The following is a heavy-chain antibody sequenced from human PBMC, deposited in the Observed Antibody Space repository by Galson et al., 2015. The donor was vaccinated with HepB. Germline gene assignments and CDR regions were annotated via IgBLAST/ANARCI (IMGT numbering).Heavy chain of an antibody. V-gene: IGHV3-30*03. CDR2: ISYDGSNK. Sequence: SLRLSCAASGFTFSSYGMHWVRQAPGKGLEWVAVISYDGSNKYYADSVKGRFTISRDNSKNTLYLQMNSLRAEDTAVYYCARTRGGDSGYDLDSSMDVWCQGTTVTVSS. CDR1: GFTFSSYG. D-gene: IGHD5-12*01. J-gene: IGHJ6*02. CDR3: ARTRGGDSGYDLDSSMDV.